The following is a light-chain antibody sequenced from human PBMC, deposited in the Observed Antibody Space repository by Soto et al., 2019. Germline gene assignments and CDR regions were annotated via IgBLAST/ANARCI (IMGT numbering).Light chain of an antibody. Sequence: QSALTQPASVSGSPGQSITISCTGTSSDVGGYNYVSWYQQHPGKAPKLIIHDVSNRPSGVSDRFSGSKSGNTASLTISGLQAEDEADYYCCSYTRSDTLTYVFGAGTKLTVL. CDR2: DVS. J-gene: IGLJ1*01. CDR3: CSYTRSDTLTYV. V-gene: IGLV2-14*01. CDR1: SSDVGGYNY.